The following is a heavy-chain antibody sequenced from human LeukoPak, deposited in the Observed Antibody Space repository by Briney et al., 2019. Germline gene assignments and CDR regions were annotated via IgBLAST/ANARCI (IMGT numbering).Heavy chain of an antibody. CDR3: VIWGDYDVLTGYYVPDY. CDR2: ITGSGTNR. V-gene: IGHV3-23*01. CDR1: GFTFSNYA. D-gene: IGHD3-9*01. Sequence: ASLRLSCVASGFTFSNYAMSWVRQAPGKGLEWVSAITGSGTNRYYADSLKGRFTTSRDNSKNTVFLQMNSLRREDTAIYYCVIWGDYDVLTGYYVPDYWGQGTLVTVAS. J-gene: IGHJ4*02.